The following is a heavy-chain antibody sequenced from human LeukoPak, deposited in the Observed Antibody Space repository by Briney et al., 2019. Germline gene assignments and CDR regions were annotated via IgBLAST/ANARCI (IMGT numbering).Heavy chain of an antibody. CDR2: IYTSGST. CDR1: GGSISSGSYY. CDR3: ARGYGDYYYYMDV. D-gene: IGHD4-17*01. V-gene: IGHV4-61*02. J-gene: IGHJ6*03. Sequence: SQTLSLTCTVSGGSISSGSYYWRWIRQPAGKGLEWIGRIYTSGSTNYNPSLKSQVTISVHTSKNQFSLKLSSVTAADTAVYYCARGYGDYYYYMDVWGKGTTVTVSS.